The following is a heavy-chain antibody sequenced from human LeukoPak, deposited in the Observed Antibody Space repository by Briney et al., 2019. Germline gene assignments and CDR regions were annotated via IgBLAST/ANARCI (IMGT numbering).Heavy chain of an antibody. CDR1: GYSFTSYW. D-gene: IGHD2-15*01. Sequence: RPGESLQISCKGSGYSFTSYWIAWVRQLPGKGLEWMGIIYPGDSDTRYSPSFQGQVTISADKSISTAYLQWSSLKASDTAMYYCARSSGGSWGDLDYWGQGTLVTVSS. CDR3: ARSSGGSWGDLDY. J-gene: IGHJ4*02. CDR2: IYPGDSDT. V-gene: IGHV5-51*01.